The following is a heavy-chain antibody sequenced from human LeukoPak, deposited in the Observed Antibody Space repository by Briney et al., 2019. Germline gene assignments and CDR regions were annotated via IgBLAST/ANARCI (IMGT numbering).Heavy chain of an antibody. CDR2: ISPYNGNT. D-gene: IGHD3-3*01. Sequence: ASVKVSCKASGYTFTSHGINWVRQAPGQGLDWMGWISPYNGNTKYAQKLQGRVTMTTDTSTNTAYMELRSLRSDDTAIYYCARGSGTIFAPYYFDCWGQGTLVTVSS. V-gene: IGHV1-18*01. J-gene: IGHJ4*02. CDR1: GYTFTSHG. CDR3: ARGSGTIFAPYYFDC.